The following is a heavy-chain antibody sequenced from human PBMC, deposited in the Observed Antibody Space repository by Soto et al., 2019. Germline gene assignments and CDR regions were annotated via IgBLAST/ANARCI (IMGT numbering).Heavy chain of an antibody. CDR1: GGIFGSHG. CDR2: FIPIFRTL. Sequence: QVQLIQSEAEVKKPGSSVRVSCTASGGIFGSHGFSWVRQAPGQRLEWVGGFIPIFRTLGYTEKFQSRVRIAADESPNTVYLDLSSLTSEDTAVYYCVRDRRIYYSDPHDEFGASDYEVWGQGTMVSVSS. CDR3: VRDRRIYYSDPHDEFGASDYEV. D-gene: IGHD3-22*01. V-gene: IGHV1-69*01. J-gene: IGHJ3*01.